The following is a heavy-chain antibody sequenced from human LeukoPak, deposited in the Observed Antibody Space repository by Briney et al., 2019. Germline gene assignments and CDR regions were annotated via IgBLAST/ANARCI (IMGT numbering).Heavy chain of an antibody. CDR3: ARGHGGYGD. CDR1: GGSISSSSYY. D-gene: IGHD5-12*01. Sequence: PSETLSLTCTVSGGSISSSSYYWGWIRQPPGKGLEWIGSIYYSGSTYYNPSLKSRVTISFDTSKNQFSLKLSSVTAADTALYFCARGHGGYGDWGQGTLVTVSS. CDR2: IYYSGST. J-gene: IGHJ4*02. V-gene: IGHV4-39*07.